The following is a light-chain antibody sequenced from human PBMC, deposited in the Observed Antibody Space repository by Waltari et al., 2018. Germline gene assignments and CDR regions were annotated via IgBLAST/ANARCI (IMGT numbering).Light chain of an antibody. V-gene: IGLV2-14*01. Sequence: QSALTQPASVSGSPGQSITISGTGTSSDVGGHDYVSWYQQHPGKAPKLMIYVVSKRPSGVSVRFSGSKSGNTASLTISGLQAEDEADYYCSSYTSINTFVFGTGTKVTVL. CDR2: VVS. J-gene: IGLJ1*01. CDR3: SSYTSINTFV. CDR1: SSDVGGHDY.